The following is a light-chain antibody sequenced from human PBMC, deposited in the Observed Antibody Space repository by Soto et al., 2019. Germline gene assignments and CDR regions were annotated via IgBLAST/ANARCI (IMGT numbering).Light chain of an antibody. CDR1: QSVGGTF. CDR2: GAS. Sequence: EIVLTQSPCTLSLSPGEGATLSCRASQSVGGTFLAWYQQKGGQAPRLLIHGASNRATGIPDRFSGSGSGTDFTLTISRLEPEDFAIYYCQQYGGSPRTFGQGTKVEVK. V-gene: IGKV3-20*01. CDR3: QQYGGSPRT. J-gene: IGKJ1*01.